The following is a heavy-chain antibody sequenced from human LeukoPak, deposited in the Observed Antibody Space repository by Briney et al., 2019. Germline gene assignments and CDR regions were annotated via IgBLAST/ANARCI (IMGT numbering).Heavy chain of an antibody. CDR3: AKSGSGSTLDY. V-gene: IGHV3-30*18. Sequence: GSLRLSCAASGFTFSSYGMHWVRQAPGKGLEWVAVISYDGSNKYYADSVKGRFTISRDNSKNTLYLQMNSLRAEDTAVYYCAKSGSGSTLDYWGQGTLVTVS. J-gene: IGHJ4*02. CDR2: ISYDGSNK. CDR1: GFTFSSYG. D-gene: IGHD6-19*01.